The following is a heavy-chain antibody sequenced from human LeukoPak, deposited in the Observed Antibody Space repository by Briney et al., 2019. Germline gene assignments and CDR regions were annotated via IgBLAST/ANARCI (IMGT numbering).Heavy chain of an antibody. D-gene: IGHD2-15*01. CDR1: GYSISSGYY. Sequence: SETLSLTCAVSGYSISSGYYWGWIRQPPGKGLEWIGSIYHSGSTYYNPSLKSRVTISVDTSKNQFSLKLSSVTAADTAVYYCARDQYCSGGSCYSDYYYYYMDVWGKGTTVTVS. V-gene: IGHV4-38-2*02. J-gene: IGHJ6*03. CDR2: IYHSGST. CDR3: ARDQYCSGGSCYSDYYYYYMDV.